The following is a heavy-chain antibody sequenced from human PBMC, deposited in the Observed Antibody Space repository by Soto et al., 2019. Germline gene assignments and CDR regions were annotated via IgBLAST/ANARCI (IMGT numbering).Heavy chain of an antibody. CDR1: GYTFTSYG. D-gene: IGHD2-15*01. J-gene: IGHJ4*02. V-gene: IGHV1-18*01. Sequence: ASVKVSCKASGYTFTSYGISWVRQAPGQGLEWMGWISAYNVNTNYAQKLQGRVTMTTDTSTSTAYMELRSLRSDDTAVYYCARAQVVVAATHFDYWGQGTLVTVSS. CDR2: ISAYNVNT. CDR3: ARAQVVVAATHFDY.